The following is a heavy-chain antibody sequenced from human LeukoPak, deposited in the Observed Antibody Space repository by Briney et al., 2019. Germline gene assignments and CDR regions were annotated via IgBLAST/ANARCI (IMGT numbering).Heavy chain of an antibody. D-gene: IGHD3-3*01. CDR2: INHSGST. Sequence: PSETLSLTCAVYGGSFSGYYWSWIRQPPGKGLEWIGEINHSGSTNYNPSLKSRVTISVDTSKNQFSLKLSSVTAADTAVYYCARDLFWSGYLGYWGQGTLVTVSS. V-gene: IGHV4-34*01. CDR3: ARDLFWSGYLGY. CDR1: GGSFSGYY. J-gene: IGHJ4*02.